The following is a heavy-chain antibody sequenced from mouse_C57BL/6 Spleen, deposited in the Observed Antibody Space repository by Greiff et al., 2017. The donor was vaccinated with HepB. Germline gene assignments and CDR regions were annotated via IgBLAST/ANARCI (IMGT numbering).Heavy chain of an antibody. CDR3: ARSGELDHYFDY. V-gene: IGHV1-76*01. CDR1: GYTFTDYY. Sequence: VQLVESGAELVRPGASVKLSCKASGYTFTDYYINWVKQRPGQGLEWIARIYPGSGNTYYNEKFKGKATLTAEKSSSTAYMQLSSLTSEDSAVYFCARSGELDHYFDYWGQGTTLTVAS. D-gene: IGHD4-1*01. J-gene: IGHJ2*01. CDR2: IYPGSGNT.